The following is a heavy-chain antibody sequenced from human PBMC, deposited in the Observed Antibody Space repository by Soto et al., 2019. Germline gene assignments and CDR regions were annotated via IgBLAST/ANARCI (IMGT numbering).Heavy chain of an antibody. CDR3: AILVVAGTYY. D-gene: IGHD6-13*01. CDR1: GYSFTSYW. CDR2: IDPSVSST. V-gene: IGHV5-10-1*01. J-gene: IGHJ4*02. Sequence: GESLMISCKASGYSFTSYWVSWVRQMPGKRLQWMGRIDPSVSSTNYSPSFQGHFTISADTSISTAYLQWSSLKASDTAVYHWAILVVAGTYYWGQGTLVTVSS.